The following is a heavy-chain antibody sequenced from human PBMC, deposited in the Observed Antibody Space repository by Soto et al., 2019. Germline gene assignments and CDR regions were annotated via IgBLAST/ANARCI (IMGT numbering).Heavy chain of an antibody. CDR3: ARETRFGELFYGMDV. J-gene: IGHJ6*02. V-gene: IGHV1-69*13. D-gene: IGHD3-10*01. Sequence: SVKVSCKASGGTFSSYAISWVRQAPGQGLEWMGGIIPIFGTANYAQKFQGRVTITADESTSTAYMELSSLRSEDTAVYYCARETRFGELFYGMDVWGQGTTVTVSS. CDR2: IIPIFGTA. CDR1: GGTFSSYA.